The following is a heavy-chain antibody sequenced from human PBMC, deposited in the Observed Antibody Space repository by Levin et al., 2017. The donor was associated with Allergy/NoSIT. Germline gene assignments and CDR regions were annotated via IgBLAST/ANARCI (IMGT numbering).Heavy chain of an antibody. V-gene: IGHV4-61*08. J-gene: IGHJ4*02. D-gene: IGHD3-10*01. CDR2: IYYSGTT. CDR3: ARLVGGIGYFDY. Sequence: ESLKISCTVSGGSISSGGYYWSWIRQHPGKGLEWIGYIYYSGTTNYNPSLRSRVTISVDTSKNQFSLKLTSVTAADTAVYYCARLVGGIGYFDYWGQGALVTVSS. CDR1: GGSISSGGYY.